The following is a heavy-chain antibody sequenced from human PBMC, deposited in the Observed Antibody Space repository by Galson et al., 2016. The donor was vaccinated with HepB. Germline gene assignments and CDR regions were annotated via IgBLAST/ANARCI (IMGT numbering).Heavy chain of an antibody. D-gene: IGHD6-13*01. V-gene: IGHV3-43D*03. Sequence: SLRLSCAASGFTFEDYAMHWVRQGPGTGLEWVSLITWNGDSTYYADSVEGRFTISRDNAKNSLFLQLNSLRAEDTAVYYCARLRFSSSWYKDYWGQGTLVTVSS. CDR3: ARLRFSSSWYKDY. CDR1: GFTFEDYA. J-gene: IGHJ4*02. CDR2: ITWNGDST.